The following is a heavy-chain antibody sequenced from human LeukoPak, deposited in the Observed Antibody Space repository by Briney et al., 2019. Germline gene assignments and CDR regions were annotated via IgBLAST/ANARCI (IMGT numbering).Heavy chain of an antibody. CDR2: INQDGSEK. CDR1: GFTFDTYW. Sequence: GGSLRLSCAVTGFTFDTYWMSWVRQAPGKGLEWVANINQDGSEKYYVDSVKGRFTISRDNAKNSLYLQMNSLRAEDTAVYYCARETIVGAFDYWDQGTLVTVSS. J-gene: IGHJ4*02. D-gene: IGHD1-26*01. V-gene: IGHV3-7*01. CDR3: ARETIVGAFDY.